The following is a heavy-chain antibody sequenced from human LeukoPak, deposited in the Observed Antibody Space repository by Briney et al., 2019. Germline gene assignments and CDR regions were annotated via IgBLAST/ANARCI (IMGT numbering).Heavy chain of an antibody. V-gene: IGHV3-7*01. CDR3: ARGYGGQQVPFDY. D-gene: IGHD6-13*01. J-gene: IGHJ4*02. Sequence: GGSLRLSCAASGFTFSSYWMSWVRQAPGKGLEWVANIKQDGSEKYYVDSVKGRFTISRDNAKNSLYLQMNSLRAEDTAVYYCARGYGGQQVPFDYWGQGTLVTVSS. CDR1: GFTFSSYW. CDR2: IKQDGSEK.